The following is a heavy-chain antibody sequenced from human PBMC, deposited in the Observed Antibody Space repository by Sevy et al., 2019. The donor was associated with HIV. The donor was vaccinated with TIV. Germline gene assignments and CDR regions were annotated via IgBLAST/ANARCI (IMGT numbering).Heavy chain of an antibody. Sequence: GGSLRLSCAASEFIFISYAMSWVRQAPGKGLEWVSSISGSGGSTYYADSVKGRLTVCRDNSKNMLYLQMNSLRAEDTAVYYCAKEELSGFYWGQGTLVTVSS. CDR3: AKEELSGFY. CDR1: EFIFISYA. V-gene: IGHV3-23*01. CDR2: ISGSGGST. D-gene: IGHD6-19*01. J-gene: IGHJ4*02.